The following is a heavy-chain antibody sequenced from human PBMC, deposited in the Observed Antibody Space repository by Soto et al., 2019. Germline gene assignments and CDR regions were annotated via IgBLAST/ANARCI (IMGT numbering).Heavy chain of an antibody. J-gene: IGHJ5*02. CDR1: GGTFSSYA. CDR2: IIPIFGTA. V-gene: IGHV1-69*01. CDR3: AREVMVRGLNWFDH. Sequence: QVQLVQSGAEVKKPGSSVKVSCKASGGTFSSYAISWVRQAPGQGLEWLGGIIPIFGTANYAQKFQGRVTITADESTSTAYMELSILRSEDAAVYYCAREVMVRGLNWFDHWGQGTLVTVSS. D-gene: IGHD3-10*01.